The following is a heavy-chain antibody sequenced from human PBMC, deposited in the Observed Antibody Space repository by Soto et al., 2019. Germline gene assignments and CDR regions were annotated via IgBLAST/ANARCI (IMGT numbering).Heavy chain of an antibody. J-gene: IGHJ5*02. CDR3: TRDASRDSSARGWFDP. D-gene: IGHD6-13*01. V-gene: IGHV3-21*01. CDR1: GFTFRSFT. CDR2: ISSNSAYI. Sequence: GGSLSLSCAASGFTFRSFTMNWVRQAPGKGLEWVSTISSNSAYIYHTDALRGRFTISRDNAKNSLHLQMNSLRAEDTAVYYCTRDASRDSSARGWFDPWGPGTLVTV.